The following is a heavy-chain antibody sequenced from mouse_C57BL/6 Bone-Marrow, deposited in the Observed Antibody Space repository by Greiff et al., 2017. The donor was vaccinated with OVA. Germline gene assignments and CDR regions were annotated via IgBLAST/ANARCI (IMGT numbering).Heavy chain of an antibody. Sequence: LQESGPELVKPGASVKISCKASGYSFPDYNMNWVKQSNGKSLEWIGVIHPNYGTTSYNQKFKGKATLTVDQSSSTAYMQLNSLTSEDSAVYYCAFYYGSSYRYFDVWGTGTTVTVSS. CDR2: IHPNYGTT. CDR3: AFYYGSSYRYFDV. CDR1: GYSFPDYN. J-gene: IGHJ1*03. V-gene: IGHV1-39*01. D-gene: IGHD1-1*01.